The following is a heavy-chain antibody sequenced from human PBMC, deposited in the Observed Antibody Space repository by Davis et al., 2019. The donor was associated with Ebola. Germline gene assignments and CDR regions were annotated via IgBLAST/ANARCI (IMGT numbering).Heavy chain of an antibody. Sequence: GGSLRLSCAASGFTFSSYAMHWVRQAPGKGLEWVAVISYDGSNKYYADSVKGRFTISRDNSKNTLYLQMNSLRAEDTAVYYCAKIWLGDYYYDSSGYYNYWGQGTLVTVSS. CDR3: AKIWLGDYYYDSSGYYNY. CDR1: GFTFSSYA. J-gene: IGHJ4*02. CDR2: ISYDGSNK. D-gene: IGHD3-22*01. V-gene: IGHV3-30-3*02.